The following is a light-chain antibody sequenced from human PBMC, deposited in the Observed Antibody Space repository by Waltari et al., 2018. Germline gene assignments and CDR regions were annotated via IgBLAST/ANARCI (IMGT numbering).Light chain of an antibody. Sequence: SSELTQDPAVSVALGQTVRITCQGDSLRSYYASWYQQKPGQAPVLVIYGKNNRPSGIPDLFACSSSGNTVSLTITGAQAEDEADYYCNSRDSSGNYYVFGTGTKVTVL. CDR2: GKN. V-gene: IGLV3-19*01. J-gene: IGLJ1*01. CDR3: NSRDSSGNYYV. CDR1: SLRSYY.